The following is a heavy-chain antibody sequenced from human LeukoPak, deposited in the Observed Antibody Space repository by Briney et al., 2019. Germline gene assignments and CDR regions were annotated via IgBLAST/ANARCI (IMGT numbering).Heavy chain of an antibody. CDR1: GFSFSSYC. V-gene: IGHV3-7*01. Sequence: GGSLRLSCAASGFSFSSYCISWVRQAPGKGLEWVANIKQGGREKFYVDSVKGQFSPSRDYAKKSTLLEMNSRRCDDTAVYYWARDAFRARYPDRWGRGTLVTVSS. J-gene: IGHJ2*01. CDR2: IKQGGREK. CDR3: ARDAFRARYPDR. D-gene: IGHD3-10*01.